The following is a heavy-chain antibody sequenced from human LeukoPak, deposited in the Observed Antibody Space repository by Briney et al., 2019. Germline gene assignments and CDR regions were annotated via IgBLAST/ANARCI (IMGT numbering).Heavy chain of an antibody. J-gene: IGHJ2*01. Sequence: PSETLSLTCTVSGGSISSGSYYWSWIRQPAGKGLEWIGRIYTSGSTNYNPSLKSRVTISVDTSKNQFSLKLSSVTAADTAVYYCARDPMGGSYYRDYWYFDLWGRGTLVTVSS. V-gene: IGHV4-61*02. CDR3: ARDPMGGSYYRDYWYFDL. D-gene: IGHD1-26*01. CDR2: IYTSGST. CDR1: GGSISSGSYY.